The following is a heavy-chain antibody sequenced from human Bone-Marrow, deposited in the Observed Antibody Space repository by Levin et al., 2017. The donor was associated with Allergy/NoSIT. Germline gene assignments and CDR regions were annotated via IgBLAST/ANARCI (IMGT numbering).Heavy chain of an antibody. V-gene: IGHV4-59*01. CDR1: GGSISSYY. J-gene: IGHJ4*02. Sequence: TLSLTCSVSGGSISSYYWSWIRQSPGKGLEWIGHVYHSGSTTYNPSFKGRVIISADMSKNQFSLRLTSVTAADTAVYYCATTMVRGEKYDYWGQGTQVIVSS. CDR3: ATTMVRGEKYDY. CDR2: VYHSGST. D-gene: IGHD3-10*01.